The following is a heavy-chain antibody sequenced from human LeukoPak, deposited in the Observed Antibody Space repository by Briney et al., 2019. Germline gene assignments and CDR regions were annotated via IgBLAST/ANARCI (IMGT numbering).Heavy chain of an antibody. CDR2: IRYDGSNK. CDR3: ANVPHPWVVPEYYFDY. CDR1: GFTFSSYG. J-gene: IGHJ4*02. V-gene: IGHV3-30*02. Sequence: GGSLRLSCAASGFTFSSYGMHWVRQAPGKGLEWVAFIRYDGSNKYYADSVKGRFTISRDNSKNTLYLQMNSLRAEDTAVYYCANVPHPWVVPEYYFDYSGQGTLVTVSS. D-gene: IGHD2-2*01.